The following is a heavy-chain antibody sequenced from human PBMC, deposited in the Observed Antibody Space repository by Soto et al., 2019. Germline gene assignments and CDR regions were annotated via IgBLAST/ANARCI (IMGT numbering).Heavy chain of an antibody. CDR1: GFTFSSYS. Sequence: EVQLVESGGGLVKPGGSLRLSCAASGFTFSSYSMNWVRQAPGKGLEWVSSISSSSSYIYYADSVKGRFTISRDNAKNSLYLKINRLRAEDTAVYYCASGRGAAGTDSVQYYGMDVWGQGTTVTVSS. J-gene: IGHJ6*02. CDR2: ISSSSSYI. CDR3: ASGRGAAGTDSVQYYGMDV. V-gene: IGHV3-21*01. D-gene: IGHD6-13*01.